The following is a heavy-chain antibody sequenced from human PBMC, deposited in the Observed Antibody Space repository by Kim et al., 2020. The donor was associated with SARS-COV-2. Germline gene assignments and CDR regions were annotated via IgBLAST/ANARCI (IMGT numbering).Heavy chain of an antibody. J-gene: IGHJ4*02. CDR3: ARLNIVVVVAARYFDY. V-gene: IGHV4-31*02. D-gene: IGHD2-15*01. Sequence: PSLKNRVTISVDTSKNQCSLKLSSVTAADTAVYYCARLNIVVVVAARYFDYWGQGTLVTVSS.